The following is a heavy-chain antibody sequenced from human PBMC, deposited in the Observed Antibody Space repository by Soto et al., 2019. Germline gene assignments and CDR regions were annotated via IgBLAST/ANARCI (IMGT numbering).Heavy chain of an antibody. CDR3: AKDGQLLNGPYYYYGMDV. V-gene: IGHV3-23*01. CDR1: GFTFSSYA. CDR2: ISGSGGST. D-gene: IGHD2-2*01. J-gene: IGHJ6*02. Sequence: SGGSLRLSCAASGFTFSSYAMSWVRQAPGKGLEWVSAISGSGGSTYYADSVKGRFTISRDNSKNTLYLQMNSLRAEDTAVYYCAKDGQLLNGPYYYYGMDVWGQGTTVTVSS.